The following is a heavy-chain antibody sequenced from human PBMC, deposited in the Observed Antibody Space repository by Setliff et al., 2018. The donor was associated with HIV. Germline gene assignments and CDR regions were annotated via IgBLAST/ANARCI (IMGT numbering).Heavy chain of an antibody. Sequence: SVKVSCKASRSTFNSHTINWVRQAPGQGLDWMGRIIPILGVANYAQRFQGKVTITADKSTSTAYMELTSLRFDDTAMYYCARDYAYDILTGYYSPPDAFDIWGQGTMVTVSS. CDR3: ARDYAYDILTGYYSPPDAFDI. V-gene: IGHV1-69*04. CDR1: RSTFNSHT. D-gene: IGHD3-9*01. J-gene: IGHJ3*02. CDR2: IIPILGVA.